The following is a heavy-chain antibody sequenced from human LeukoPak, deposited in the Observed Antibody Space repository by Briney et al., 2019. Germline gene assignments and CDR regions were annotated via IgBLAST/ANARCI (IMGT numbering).Heavy chain of an antibody. J-gene: IGHJ4*02. D-gene: IGHD6-19*01. CDR2: ISWNSGSI. Sequence: PGGSLRLSCAASGFTFDDYAMHWVRQAPGKGLEWVSGISWNSGSIGYADSVKGRFTISRDNAKNSLYLQMNSLRAEDTALYYCAKDTLDLIAVALDYWGQGTLVTVSS. CDR3: AKDTLDLIAVALDY. V-gene: IGHV3-9*01. CDR1: GFTFDDYA.